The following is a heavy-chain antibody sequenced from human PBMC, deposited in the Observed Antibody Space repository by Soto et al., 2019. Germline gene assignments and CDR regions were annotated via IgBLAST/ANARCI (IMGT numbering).Heavy chain of an antibody. CDR3: ARDFRLAFDY. CDR1: GFTFSSYS. V-gene: IGHV3-48*01. CDR2: ISSSSSTI. D-gene: IGHD4-17*01. Sequence: PGGSLRLSCAASGFTFSSYSMNWVRQAPGKGLEWVSYISSSSSTIYYADSVKGRFTISRDNAKKPQYQQMNSLRAEDTAVYYCARDFRLAFDYWGQGTLVTVSS. J-gene: IGHJ4*02.